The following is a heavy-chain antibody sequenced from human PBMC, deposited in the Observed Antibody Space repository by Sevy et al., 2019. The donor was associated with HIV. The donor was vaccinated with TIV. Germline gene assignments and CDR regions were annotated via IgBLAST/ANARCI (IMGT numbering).Heavy chain of an antibody. CDR1: GFTFSNAW. D-gene: IGHD4-17*01. CDR3: TTDRYEESGTTVLGGRVNFDY. CDR2: IKSKTDGGTT. Sequence: RGFLRLSCAASGFTFSNAWMSWVRQAPGKGLERVGRIKSKTDGGTTDYAAPVKGRFTITRDDSKNTLYLQMNSLKTDETAVYYCTTDRYEESGTTVLGGRVNFDYWGQGTLVTVSS. J-gene: IGHJ4*02. V-gene: IGHV3-15*01.